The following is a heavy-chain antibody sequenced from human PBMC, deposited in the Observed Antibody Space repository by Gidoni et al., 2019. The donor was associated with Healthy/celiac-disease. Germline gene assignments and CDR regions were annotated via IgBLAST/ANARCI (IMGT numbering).Heavy chain of an antibody. D-gene: IGHD2-21*02. CDR1: GGSISSSSYY. CDR2: IYYSGST. J-gene: IGHJ5*02. V-gene: IGHV4-39*01. Sequence: SGGSISSSSYYWGWIRQPPGKGLEWFGSIYYSGSTYYNPSLKSRVTISVDTSKNQFSLKLSSVTAADTAVYYCARQVGGSIVVVTARYNWFDPWGQGTLVTVSS. CDR3: ARQVGGSIVVVTARYNWFDP.